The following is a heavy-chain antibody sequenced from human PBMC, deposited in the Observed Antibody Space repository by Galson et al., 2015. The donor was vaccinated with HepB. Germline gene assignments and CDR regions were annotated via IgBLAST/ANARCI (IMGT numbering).Heavy chain of an antibody. Sequence: SLRLSCAASGFTFSSYGMHWVRQAPGKGLVWVSRINSDGSSTSYADSVKGRFTISRDNAKNTLYLQMNSLRAEDTAVYYCARGSSYGDSDYWGQGTLVTVSS. CDR2: INSDGSST. CDR1: GFTFSSYG. J-gene: IGHJ4*02. V-gene: IGHV3-74*01. CDR3: ARGSSYGDSDY. D-gene: IGHD4-17*01.